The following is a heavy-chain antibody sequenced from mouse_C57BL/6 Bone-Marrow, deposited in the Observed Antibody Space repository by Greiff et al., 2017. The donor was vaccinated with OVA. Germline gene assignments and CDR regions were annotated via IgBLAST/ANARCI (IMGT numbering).Heavy chain of an antibody. V-gene: IGHV1-81*01. CDR1: GYTFTSYG. D-gene: IGHD2-3*01. Sequence: QVQLQQSGAELARPGASVKLSCKASGYTFTSYGISWVKQRTGQGLEWIGEIYPRSGNTYYNEKFKGKATLTADKSSSTAYMELRSLTSEDSAVYFCARSGGYYWFAYWGQGTLVTVSA. J-gene: IGHJ3*01. CDR3: ARSGGYYWFAY. CDR2: IYPRSGNT.